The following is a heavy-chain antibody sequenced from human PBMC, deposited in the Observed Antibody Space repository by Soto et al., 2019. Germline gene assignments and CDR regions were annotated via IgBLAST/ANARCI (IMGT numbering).Heavy chain of an antibody. J-gene: IGHJ6*02. CDR3: ARDQGIVLVPAASYYYYGMDV. CDR1: GGSISSGGYY. D-gene: IGHD2-2*01. Sequence: QVQLQESGPGLVKPSQTLSLTCTVSGGSISSGGYYWSWIRQHPGKGLEWIGYIYYSGSTYYNPSLKRRVTISVDTSKNQFSLKLSSVTAADTAVYYCARDQGIVLVPAASYYYYGMDVWGQGTTVTVSS. CDR2: IYYSGST. V-gene: IGHV4-31*03.